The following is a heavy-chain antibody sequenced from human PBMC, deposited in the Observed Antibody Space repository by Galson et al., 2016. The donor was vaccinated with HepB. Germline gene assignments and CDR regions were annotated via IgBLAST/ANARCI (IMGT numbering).Heavy chain of an antibody. V-gene: IGHV3-48*01. D-gene: IGHD3-10*01. Sequence: SLRLSCAASGFTFGTYWMHWVRQAPGKGLEWVSYISVTSSTIYYADSVKGRFTISRDNSKNTLFLQMNSLRAEDTAVYYCARALSLRGVITSPQWFDPWGQGTTVIVSS. J-gene: IGHJ5*02. CDR1: GFTFGTYW. CDR3: ARALSLRGVITSPQWFDP. CDR2: ISVTSSTI.